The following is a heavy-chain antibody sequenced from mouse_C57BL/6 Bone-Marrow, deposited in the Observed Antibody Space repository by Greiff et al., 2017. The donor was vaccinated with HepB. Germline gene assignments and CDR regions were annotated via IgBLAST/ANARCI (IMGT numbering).Heavy chain of an antibody. CDR3: ARPSIYEAPRFAY. D-gene: IGHD2-3*01. V-gene: IGHV5-17*01. CDR1: GFTFSGYG. J-gene: IGHJ3*01. Sequence: EVQLVESGGGLVKPGGSLKLSCAASGFTFSGYGMHWVRQAPEKGLEWVAYISSGSSTINYADTVKGRFTISRDNAKTTLFLQLTSLRSEDTAMYYCARPSIYEAPRFAYWGQGTRVTVSA. CDR2: ISSGSSTI.